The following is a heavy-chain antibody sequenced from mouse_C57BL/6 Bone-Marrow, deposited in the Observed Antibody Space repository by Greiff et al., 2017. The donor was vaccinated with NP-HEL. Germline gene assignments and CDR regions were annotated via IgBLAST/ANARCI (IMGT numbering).Heavy chain of an antibody. CDR1: GYTFTSYW. J-gene: IGHJ4*01. D-gene: IGHD1-1*01. Sequence: QVQLQQPGTELVKPGASVKLSCKASGYTFTSYWMHWVKQRPGQGLEWIGNINPSNGGTNYNEKFKSKATLTVDKSSSTAYMQLSSLTSEDSAVYYCAKAVVATSYYYAMDYWDQGTSVTVSS. CDR2: INPSNGGT. CDR3: AKAVVATSYYYAMDY. V-gene: IGHV1-53*01.